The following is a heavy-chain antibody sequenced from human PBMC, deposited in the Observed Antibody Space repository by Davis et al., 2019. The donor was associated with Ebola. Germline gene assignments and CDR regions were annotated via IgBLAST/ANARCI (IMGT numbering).Heavy chain of an antibody. CDR3: ASAAMAKIDY. J-gene: IGHJ4*02. CDR1: GFTFRSDS. CDR2: ISSSSSYI. Sequence: PGGSLRLSCAASGFTFRSDSMNSVRQAPGKGLECVSSISSSSSYIYYADSVKGRFTISSYNAKNSLYLQMNSLRAEDTAVYDCASAAMAKIDYWGQGTLVTVSS. V-gene: IGHV3-21*01. D-gene: IGHD5-18*01.